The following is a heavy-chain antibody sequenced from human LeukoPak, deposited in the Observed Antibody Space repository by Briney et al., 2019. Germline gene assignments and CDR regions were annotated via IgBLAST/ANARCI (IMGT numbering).Heavy chain of an antibody. Sequence: GGSLRLSCAASGFIFSSYWMHWVRHAPGKGLEWLSYISSSGNTIYYANSVKGRFTISRDNTKNSLYLQMNSLRAEDTAVYYCARGGYCNSTTCYFNDWFDPWGQGTLVTVSS. V-gene: IGHV3-48*04. CDR3: ARGGYCNSTTCYFNDWFDP. CDR2: ISSSGNTI. J-gene: IGHJ5*02. CDR1: GFIFSSYW. D-gene: IGHD2-2*01.